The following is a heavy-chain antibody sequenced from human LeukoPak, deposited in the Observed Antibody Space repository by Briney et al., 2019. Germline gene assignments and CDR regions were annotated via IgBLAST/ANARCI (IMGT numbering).Heavy chain of an antibody. J-gene: IGHJ5*02. V-gene: IGHV3-21*04. CDR1: GFTFSSYR. D-gene: IGHD3-16*01. CDR3: GKEGGA. Sequence: KTGGSLRLSCAASGFTFSSYRMNWVRQAPGKGLEWVSSISSSSSYIYYADSLGGRFTISRDNSKDMVYLQMNSLKVEDTATYYCGKEGGAWGQGTKVTVSS. CDR2: ISSSSSYI.